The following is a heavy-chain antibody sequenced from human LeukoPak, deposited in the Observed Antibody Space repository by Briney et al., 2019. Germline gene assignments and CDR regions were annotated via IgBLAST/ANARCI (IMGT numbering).Heavy chain of an antibody. Sequence: QPGGSLRLSCAASGSTFSTYAMHWVRQAPGKGLEWVAVIPYDGSNKYYADSVKGRFTISRDNSKNTLYLQMNSLRAEDTAVYYCAKKSGGPSPFDYWGQGTLVTVSS. D-gene: IGHD1-26*01. CDR1: GSTFSTYA. CDR2: IPYDGSNK. CDR3: AKKSGGPSPFDY. J-gene: IGHJ4*02. V-gene: IGHV3-30*04.